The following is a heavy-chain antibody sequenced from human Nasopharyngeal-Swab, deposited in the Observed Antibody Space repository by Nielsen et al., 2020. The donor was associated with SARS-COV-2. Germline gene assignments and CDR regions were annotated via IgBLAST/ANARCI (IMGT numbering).Heavy chain of an antibody. Sequence: GESLKISCVASGFTFSNYDMHWVRQPTGKDLEWVSAIGTAGDPFYRGSVEGRFTISRENAKNSLYLQINDLRDGDTAVYYCARGGLATRRIWQFDLWGQGTMVTVYS. V-gene: IGHV3-13*05. CDR2: IGTAGDP. J-gene: IGHJ3*01. D-gene: IGHD2-15*01. CDR1: GFTFSNYD. CDR3: ARGGLATRRIWQFDL.